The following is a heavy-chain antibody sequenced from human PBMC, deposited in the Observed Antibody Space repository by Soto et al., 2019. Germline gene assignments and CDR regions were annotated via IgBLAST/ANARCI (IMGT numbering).Heavy chain of an antibody. CDR2: MNPNSGNT. J-gene: IGHJ5*02. Sequence: QVPLVQSGAEVKKPGASVKVSCKASGYTFTSYDINWVRQATGQGLEWMGWMNPNSGNTGYAQKFQGRVTMTRNTSISTAYMELSSLRSEDTAVYYCARDRGYSYGSWFDPWGQGTLVTVSS. D-gene: IGHD5-18*01. CDR3: ARDRGYSYGSWFDP. V-gene: IGHV1-8*01. CDR1: GYTFTSYD.